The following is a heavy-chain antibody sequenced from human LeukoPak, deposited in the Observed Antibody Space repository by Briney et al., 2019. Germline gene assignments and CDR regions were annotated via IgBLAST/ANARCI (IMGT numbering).Heavy chain of an antibody. D-gene: IGHD4/OR15-4a*01. J-gene: IGHJ4*02. V-gene: IGHV1-2*02. Sequence: ASVKVSCKASGYTFTDYYMHWVRQAPGQGLEWMGWINPNSGSTNYAQEFQGRVTMTRDTSTSTSYMELNSLRSDDTAVYYCARGRDQDANGVLFEYWGQGTLVTVSS. CDR2: INPNSGST. CDR1: GYTFTDYY. CDR3: ARGRDQDANGVLFEY.